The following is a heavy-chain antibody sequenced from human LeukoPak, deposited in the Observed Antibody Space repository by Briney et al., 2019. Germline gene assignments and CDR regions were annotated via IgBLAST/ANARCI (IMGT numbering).Heavy chain of an antibody. CDR1: GFTFSDYW. Sequence: GGSLRLSCTASGFTFSDYWMTWVRQAPGKGPEWVANIKQDGSQRYYVDSVGGRFTISRDNAKNSFFLQMNGLRAEDTAVYYCARRGGSSSRRSPIDYWGQGTLVTVSS. CDR3: ARRGGSSSRRSPIDY. J-gene: IGHJ4*02. D-gene: IGHD6-6*01. V-gene: IGHV3-7*01. CDR2: IKQDGSQR.